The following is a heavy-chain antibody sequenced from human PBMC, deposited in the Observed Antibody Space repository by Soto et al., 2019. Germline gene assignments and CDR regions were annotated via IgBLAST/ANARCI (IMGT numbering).Heavy chain of an antibody. J-gene: IGHJ4*02. CDR3: AREQWGFDS. CDR2: IYYNGSS. V-gene: IGHV4-59*12. CDR1: GCSISSYC. D-gene: IGHD6-19*01. Sequence: SETLSLTCTVSGCSISSYCWSWIRQPPGKGLEWSGYIYYNGSSYLNPSLKSRLSMSVDTSKNQFSLELRSVTAADTAVYYCAREQWGFDSWGQGTLVTVSS.